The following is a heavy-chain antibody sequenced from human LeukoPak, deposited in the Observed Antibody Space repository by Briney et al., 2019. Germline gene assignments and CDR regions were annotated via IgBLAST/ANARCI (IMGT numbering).Heavy chain of an antibody. D-gene: IGHD3-3*01. J-gene: IGHJ3*02. Sequence: GGSLRLSCAASGFTFSSYSMNWVRQAPGKGLEWVSSISSSSSYIYYADSVKGRFTISRDNAKNSLYLQMNSLRAEDTAVYYCARDDFWSVEGAFDIWGQGTMVTVSS. CDR2: ISSSSSYI. V-gene: IGHV3-21*01. CDR1: GFTFSSYS. CDR3: ARDDFWSVEGAFDI.